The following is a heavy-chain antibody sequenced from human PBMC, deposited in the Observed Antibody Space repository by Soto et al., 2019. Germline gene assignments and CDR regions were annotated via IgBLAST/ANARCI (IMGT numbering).Heavy chain of an antibody. CDR3: ARDLGASSGYSRHFYYYYGMDV. J-gene: IGHJ6*02. CDR1: GFTFSSYG. CDR2: IWYDGSNK. D-gene: IGHD3-22*01. V-gene: IGHV3-33*01. Sequence: GGSLRLSCAASGFTFSSYGMHWVRQAPGKGLEWVAVIWYDGSNKYYADSVKGRFTISRDNSKNTLSLQMNSLRAEDTAVYYCARDLGASSGYSRHFYYYYGMDVWGQGTTVTVS.